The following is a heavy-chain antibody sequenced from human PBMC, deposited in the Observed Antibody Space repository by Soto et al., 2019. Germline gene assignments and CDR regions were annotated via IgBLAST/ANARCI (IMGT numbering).Heavy chain of an antibody. D-gene: IGHD2-15*01. J-gene: IGHJ4*02. CDR3: AREERETGGGFDY. CDR1: GFTFSSYA. V-gene: IGHV3-30-3*01. Sequence: QVQLVESGGGVVQPGRSLRLSCAASGFTFSSYAMHWVRPAPGKGLEWVAVISYDGSNKYYADSVKGRFTISRDNSKNTLYLQMNSLRAEDTAVYYCAREERETGGGFDYWGQGTLVTVSS. CDR2: ISYDGSNK.